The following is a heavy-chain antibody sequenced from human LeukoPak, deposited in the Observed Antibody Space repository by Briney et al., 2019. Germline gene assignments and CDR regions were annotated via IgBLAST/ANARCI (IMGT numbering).Heavy chain of an antibody. CDR3: ARALHYYDSSGYDY. CDR1: GYTFTSYG. CDR2: ISAYNGNT. V-gene: IGHV1-18*01. D-gene: IGHD3-22*01. Sequence: ASVKVSCKASGYTFTSYGISWARQAPGQGLEWMGWISAYNGNTNYAQKIQGRVTMTTDTSTSTAYMELRSLRSDDTAVYYCARALHYYDSSGYDYWGQGTLVTVSS. J-gene: IGHJ4*02.